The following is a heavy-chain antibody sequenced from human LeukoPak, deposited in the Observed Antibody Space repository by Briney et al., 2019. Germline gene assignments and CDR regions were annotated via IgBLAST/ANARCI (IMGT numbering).Heavy chain of an antibody. CDR2: IWYDGSDK. D-gene: IGHD3-10*01. CDR3: ARGSGGYYNWFDP. J-gene: IGHJ5*02. V-gene: IGHV3-33*01. CDR1: GFTFNSYG. Sequence: KPGGSLRLSCATSGFTFNSYGMHWVRQAPGKGLEWVAVIWYDGSDKYYADSVKGRFTTSRDNSKNTLYLQMSSLRVEDTAVYYCARGSGGYYNWFDPWGQGTLVIVSS.